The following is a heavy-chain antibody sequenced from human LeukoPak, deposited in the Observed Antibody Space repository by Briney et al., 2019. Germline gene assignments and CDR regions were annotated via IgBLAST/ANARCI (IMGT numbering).Heavy chain of an antibody. D-gene: IGHD1-26*01. CDR1: GLTVSSNY. CDR3: ARGRRGSYLVFDY. Sequence: PGRSLRLSCAASGLTVSSNYMSWVRQAPGKGLEWVSVIYSGGSTYYADSVKGRFTISRDNSKNTLYLQMNSLRAEDTAVYYCARGRRGSYLVFDYWGQGTLVTVSS. CDR2: IYSGGST. V-gene: IGHV3-53*01. J-gene: IGHJ4*02.